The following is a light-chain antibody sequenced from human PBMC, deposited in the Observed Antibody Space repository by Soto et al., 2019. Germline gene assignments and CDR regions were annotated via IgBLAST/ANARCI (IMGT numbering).Light chain of an antibody. CDR2: AAS. CDR3: QHYETLPLPVYT. J-gene: IGKJ2*01. V-gene: IGKV1-8*01. Sequence: AIRMTQSPSSFSASTGDRVTITCRASQGISSYLAWYQQKPGKAPKLLIYAASTLQSGVPSRFSGSGSGTDFDSTHSCLQPEDFATYYSQHYETLPLPVYTFGQGTKLEI. CDR1: QGISSY.